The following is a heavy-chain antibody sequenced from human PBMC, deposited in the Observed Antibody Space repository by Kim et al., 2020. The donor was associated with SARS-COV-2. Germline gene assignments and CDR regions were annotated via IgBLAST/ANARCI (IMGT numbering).Heavy chain of an antibody. CDR3: ARGDGYSLDFYY. D-gene: IGHD2-15*01. V-gene: IGHV4-61*01. J-gene: IGHJ4*02. CDR2: IYYSGST. CDR1: GGSLSTGSYF. Sequence: SETLSLTCTVSGGSLSTGSYFWSWIRQPPGKGLEWIAYIYYSGSTDYNPSLKSRVTISVDTSKNQFSLQLYSVTAADTAVYYCARGDGYSLDFYYWGQGTLVTVSS.